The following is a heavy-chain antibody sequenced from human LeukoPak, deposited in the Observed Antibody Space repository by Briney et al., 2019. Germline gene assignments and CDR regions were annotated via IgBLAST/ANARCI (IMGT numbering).Heavy chain of an antibody. CDR3: AKTGATYYYYMDV. D-gene: IGHD1-26*01. J-gene: IGHJ6*03. CDR2: INSDGSST. V-gene: IGHV3-74*01. Sequence: GGSLRLSCAASGFTFSSYWMHWVRQAPGKGLVWVSRINSDGSSTSYADSVKGRFTISRDNAKNTLYLQMNSLRAEDTAVYYCAKTGATYYYYMDVWGKGTTVTVSS. CDR1: GFTFSSYW.